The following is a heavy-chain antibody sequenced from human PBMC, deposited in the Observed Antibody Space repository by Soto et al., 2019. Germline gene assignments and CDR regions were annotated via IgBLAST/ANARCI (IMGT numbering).Heavy chain of an antibody. CDR3: ARDAGYWESYYYYYGMDV. Sequence: GASVKVSCKASGYTFTSYGISWVRQAPGQGLEWMGWISAYNSNTNYAQKLQGRVTMTTDTSTSTAYMELRSLRSDDTAVYYCARDAGYWESYYYYYGMDVWGQGTTVTVSS. D-gene: IGHD2-8*02. CDR2: ISAYNSNT. V-gene: IGHV1-18*01. J-gene: IGHJ6*02. CDR1: GYTFTSYG.